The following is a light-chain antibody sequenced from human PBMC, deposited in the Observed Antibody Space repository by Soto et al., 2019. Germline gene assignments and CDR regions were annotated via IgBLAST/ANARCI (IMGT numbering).Light chain of an antibody. Sequence: EIVLTQSPGTLSLSPGERATLSCRASQSVSSSYLAWYQQKPGQAPRLLIYGASSRATGIPDRFSGSGSGTDFILTISRLEPEDFAVYYCQPYDNAPRMYTFGQETKLEIK. CDR1: QSVSSSY. CDR3: QPYDNAPRMYT. V-gene: IGKV3-20*01. CDR2: GAS. J-gene: IGKJ2*01.